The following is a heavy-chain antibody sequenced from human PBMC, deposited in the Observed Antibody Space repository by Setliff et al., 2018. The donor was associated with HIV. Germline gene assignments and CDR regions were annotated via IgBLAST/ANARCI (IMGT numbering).Heavy chain of an antibody. CDR3: ARHRPWEVDVFDI. V-gene: IGHV4-59*01. D-gene: IGHD1-26*01. Sequence: PSETLSLTCTVSGGSIINYFWSWIRLPPGKRLEWIGYIYYSGSTDYNPSLKSRVTISVDTSKSQVSLKLSSVTAADTAVYYCARHRPWEVDVFDIWGQGTMVTVSS. CDR1: GGSIINYF. J-gene: IGHJ3*02. CDR2: IYYSGST.